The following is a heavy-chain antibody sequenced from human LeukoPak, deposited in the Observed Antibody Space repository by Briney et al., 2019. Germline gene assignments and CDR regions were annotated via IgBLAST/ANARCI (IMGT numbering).Heavy chain of an antibody. Sequence: GGLRLSCAASGFTVSSNYMSWVRQAPGKGLEWVSVIYSGGSTYYADSVKGRFTISRDNSKNTLYLQMNSLRAEDTAVYYCARDLHDFWSGYPDAFDIWGQGTMVTVSS. CDR2: IYSGGST. CDR3: ARDLHDFWSGYPDAFDI. D-gene: IGHD3-3*01. J-gene: IGHJ3*02. V-gene: IGHV3-53*01. CDR1: GFTVSSNY.